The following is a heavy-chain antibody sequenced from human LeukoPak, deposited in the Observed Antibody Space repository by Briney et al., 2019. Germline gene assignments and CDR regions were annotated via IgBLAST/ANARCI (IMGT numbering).Heavy chain of an antibody. V-gene: IGHV1-18*01. D-gene: IGHD2-15*01. Sequence: ASVKVSCKASGYTFTTYAMNWVRQAPGQGLEWMGWISAYNGNTNYAQNLQGRVTMTTDTSTSTAYMELRSLRSDDTAVYYCARGEGPRNTGGTCYDYWGQGTLVTVSS. J-gene: IGHJ4*02. CDR1: GYTFTTYA. CDR2: ISAYNGNT. CDR3: ARGEGPRNTGGTCYDY.